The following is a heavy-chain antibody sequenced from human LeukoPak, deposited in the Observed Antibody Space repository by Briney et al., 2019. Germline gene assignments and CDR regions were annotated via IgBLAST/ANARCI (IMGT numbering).Heavy chain of an antibody. CDR2: ISYDGSNK. V-gene: IGHV3-30*04. D-gene: IGHD6-13*01. J-gene: IGHJ4*02. CDR1: GLTFSSYA. CDR3: ARDFGTAAGLDY. Sequence: GSLRLSCAASGLTFSSYAMHWVRRAPGKGLEWVAVISYDGSNKYYADSVKGRFTISRDNSKNTLYPQMNSLRAEDTAVYYCARDFGTAAGLDYWGQGTLVTVSS.